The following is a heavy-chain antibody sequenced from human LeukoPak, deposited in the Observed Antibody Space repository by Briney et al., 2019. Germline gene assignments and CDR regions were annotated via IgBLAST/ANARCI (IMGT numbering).Heavy chain of an antibody. V-gene: IGHV1-18*01. J-gene: IGHJ4*02. Sequence: ASVKVSCKASGYTFSSYGFTWVRQAPGQGLEWMGWISAYNGNTNYAQNLQGRVTMTTDTSTSTAYMGLRSLRSDETAVYYCGRSRSPMIVVVTDFDYWGQGTLVTVSS. CDR2: ISAYNGNT. CDR1: GYTFSSYG. D-gene: IGHD3-22*01. CDR3: GRSRSPMIVVVTDFDY.